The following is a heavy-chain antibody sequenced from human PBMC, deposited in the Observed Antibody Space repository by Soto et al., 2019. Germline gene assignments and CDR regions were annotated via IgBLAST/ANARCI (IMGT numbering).Heavy chain of an antibody. V-gene: IGHV3-23*01. CDR3: ANSYCSSTSCYDAYYYYGMDV. D-gene: IGHD2-2*01. CDR2: ISGSGGST. Sequence: GWSLRLSCAASGFTFSSYAMSWVRQAPGKGLEWVSAISGSGGSTYYADSVKGRFTISRDNSKNTLYLQMNSLRAEDTAVYYCANSYCSSTSCYDAYYYYGMDVWGQGTTVTVSS. J-gene: IGHJ6*02. CDR1: GFTFSSYA.